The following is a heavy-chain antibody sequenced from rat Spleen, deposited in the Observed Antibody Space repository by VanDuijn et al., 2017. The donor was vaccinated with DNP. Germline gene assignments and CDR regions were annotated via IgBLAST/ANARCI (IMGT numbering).Heavy chain of an antibody. CDR1: GFIFSNYW. Sequence: EVQLVESGGGPVQPGRSLKISCIASGFIFSNYWMTWIRQAPGKGLEWVASITTTGDSNYYSDSVKGRFSISRDNAKSTLYLQVNSLRSEDTATYYCTSNPHIRTAAPFDYWGQGVMVTVSS. D-gene: IGHD3-8*01. V-gene: IGHV5-31*01. CDR3: TSNPHIRTAAPFDY. CDR2: ITTTGDSN. J-gene: IGHJ2*01.